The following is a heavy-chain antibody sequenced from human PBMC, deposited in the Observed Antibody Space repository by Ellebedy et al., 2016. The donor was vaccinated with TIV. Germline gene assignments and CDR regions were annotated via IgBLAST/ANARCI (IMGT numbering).Heavy chain of an antibody. D-gene: IGHD6-19*01. Sequence: SVKVSXXASGGTFSSYAISWVRQAPGQGLEWMGRIIPILGIANYAQKFQGRVTITADKSTSTAYMELSSLRSEDTAVYYCARGSSYGMDVWGQGTTVTVSS. CDR1: GGTFSSYA. CDR3: ARGSSYGMDV. CDR2: IIPILGIA. J-gene: IGHJ6*02. V-gene: IGHV1-69*04.